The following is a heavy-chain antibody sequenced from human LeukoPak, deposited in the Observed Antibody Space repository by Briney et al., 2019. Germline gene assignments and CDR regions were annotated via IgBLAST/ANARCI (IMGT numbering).Heavy chain of an antibody. D-gene: IGHD1-20*01. V-gene: IGHV1-2*02. CDR2: INPNSGGT. CDR3: ARGTRYNWNYAYYMDV. Sequence: ASVKVSCKASGGTFSSYAISWVRQAPGQGLEWMGWINPNSGGTNYAQKFQGRVTMTRDTSISTAYMELSRLRSDDTAVYYCARGTRYNWNYAYYMDVWGKGTTVTVSS. J-gene: IGHJ6*03. CDR1: GGTFSSYA.